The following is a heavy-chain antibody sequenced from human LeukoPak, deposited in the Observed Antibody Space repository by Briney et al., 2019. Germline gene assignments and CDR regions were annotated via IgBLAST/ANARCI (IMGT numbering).Heavy chain of an antibody. CDR1: GGTFSSYA. CDR2: IIPIFGTA. CDR3: ARDFGYYDSSGYYYYMDV. Sequence: GSSVKVSCKASGGTFSSYAISWVRQAPGQGLEWMGGIIPIFGTANYAQKFQGRVTITTDESTSTAYMELSSLRSEDTAVYYCARDFGYYDSSGYYYYMDVWGKGTTVTVSS. V-gene: IGHV1-69*05. J-gene: IGHJ6*03. D-gene: IGHD3-22*01.